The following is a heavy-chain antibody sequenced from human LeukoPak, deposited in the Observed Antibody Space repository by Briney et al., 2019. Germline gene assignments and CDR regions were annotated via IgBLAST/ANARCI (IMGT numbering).Heavy chain of an antibody. CDR2: ISSSSSYI. CDR3: AREGPAVAFDY. J-gene: IGHJ4*02. Sequence: GGSLRLSCAASGFTFSSYSMNWVRQAPGKGLEWVSSISSSSSYIYYAVSVKGRFTISRDNAKNSLYLQMNSLRAEDTAVYYCAREGPAVAFDYWGQGTLVTVSS. CDR1: GFTFSSYS. D-gene: IGHD6-19*01. V-gene: IGHV3-21*01.